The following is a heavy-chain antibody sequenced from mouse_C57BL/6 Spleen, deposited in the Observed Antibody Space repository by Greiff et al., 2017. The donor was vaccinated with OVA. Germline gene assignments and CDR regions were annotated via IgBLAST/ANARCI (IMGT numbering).Heavy chain of an antibody. V-gene: IGHV1-52*01. Sequence: QVQLKQPGAELVRPGSSVKLSCKASGYTFTSYWMHWVKQRPIQGLEWIGNIDPSDSETHYNQKFKDKATLTVEKSSSTAYMQLRSLTSEDAAVYYCSREWYDCQFAYWGQGTLVTVSA. CDR3: SREWYDCQFAY. CDR2: IDPSDSET. CDR1: GYTFTSYW. D-gene: IGHD1-3*01. J-gene: IGHJ3*01.